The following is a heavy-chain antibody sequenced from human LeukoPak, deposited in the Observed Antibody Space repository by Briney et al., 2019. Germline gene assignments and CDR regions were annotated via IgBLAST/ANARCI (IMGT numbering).Heavy chain of an antibody. J-gene: IGHJ4*02. CDR1: GFTFRSYA. Sequence: GGSLRLSCAASGFTFRSYAMHWVRQAPGKGLEWMAVISYDVSSKYYADSVKGRFTISRDNSKNTLYLQMNSLRAEDTAVYYCARLGARQMLEYWGQGTLVTVSS. V-gene: IGHV3-30-3*01. D-gene: IGHD4-17*01. CDR3: ARLGARQMLEY. CDR2: ISYDVSSK.